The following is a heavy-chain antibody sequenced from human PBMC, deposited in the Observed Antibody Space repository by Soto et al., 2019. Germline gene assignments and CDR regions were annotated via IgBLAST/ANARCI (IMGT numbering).Heavy chain of an antibody. CDR3: AKEGLELLSIFVVEPYYFDY. Sequence: ESGGGVVQPGRSLRLSCAASGFTFSSYGMHWVRQAPGKGLEWVAVISYDGSNKYYADSVKGRFTISRDNSKNTLYLQMNSLRAEDTAVYYCAKEGLELLSIFVVEPYYFDYWGQGTLVTVSS. J-gene: IGHJ4*02. CDR1: GFTFSSYG. V-gene: IGHV3-30*18. D-gene: IGHD1-7*01. CDR2: ISYDGSNK.